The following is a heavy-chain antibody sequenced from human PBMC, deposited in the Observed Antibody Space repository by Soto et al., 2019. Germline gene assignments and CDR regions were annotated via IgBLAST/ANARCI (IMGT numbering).Heavy chain of an antibody. Sequence: GGSLRLSCAASGFTFSSYWMSWVRQAPGKGLEWVANIRQDGSEKCYVDSVKGPFTISRDNAKNSLYLQMNSLRAEDSAVYYCARDPTVWYFDLWGRGTLVTVSS. CDR2: IRQDGSEK. V-gene: IGHV3-7*03. CDR3: ARDPTVWYFDL. D-gene: IGHD1-1*01. CDR1: GFTFSSYW. J-gene: IGHJ2*01.